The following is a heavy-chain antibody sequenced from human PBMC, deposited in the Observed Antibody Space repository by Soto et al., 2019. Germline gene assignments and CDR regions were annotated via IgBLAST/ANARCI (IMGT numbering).Heavy chain of an antibody. Sequence: EVQLVESGGGLIQPGGSLRLPCAASGVIVSSNYMSWVRQAPGKGLEWVSVIYSGGSTYYADSVKGRFTVSRDNSKNTLYLQMNNLRAEDTAVYYCAREGGYCSGGSCHNYYYYGMDVWGQGTTVTVSS. V-gene: IGHV3-53*01. CDR1: GVIVSSNY. D-gene: IGHD2-15*01. J-gene: IGHJ6*02. CDR2: IYSGGST. CDR3: AREGGYCSGGSCHNYYYYGMDV.